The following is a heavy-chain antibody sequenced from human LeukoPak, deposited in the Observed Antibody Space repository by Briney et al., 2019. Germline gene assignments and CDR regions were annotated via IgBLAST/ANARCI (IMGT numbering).Heavy chain of an antibody. CDR1: GGPISSSF. D-gene: IGHD1-26*01. J-gene: IGHJ2*01. Sequence: PSETLSLTCTVSGGPISSSFWSWVRQPPGKGLEWIGHIYYSGSTNYNPSLKSRVTISVDTSKNQFSLKLSSVTAADTAVYSCARRGANSGSYSHFDLWGRGTLVTVSA. V-gene: IGHV4-59*01. CDR2: IYYSGST. CDR3: ARRGANSGSYSHFDL.